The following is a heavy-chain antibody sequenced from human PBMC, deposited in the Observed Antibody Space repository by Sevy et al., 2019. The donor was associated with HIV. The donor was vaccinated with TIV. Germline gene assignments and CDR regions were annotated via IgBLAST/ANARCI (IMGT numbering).Heavy chain of an antibody. V-gene: IGHV1-18*01. Sequence: ASVKVSCKASGYTFTSYGISWVRQAPGQGLEWMGWISAYNGNTNYAQKLQGRVTMTTETSTSTAYMELRSLRSDDTAVYYCARVKRGFGELFYYFDYWGQGTLVTVSS. D-gene: IGHD3-10*01. J-gene: IGHJ4*02. CDR3: ARVKRGFGELFYYFDY. CDR1: GYTFTSYG. CDR2: ISAYNGNT.